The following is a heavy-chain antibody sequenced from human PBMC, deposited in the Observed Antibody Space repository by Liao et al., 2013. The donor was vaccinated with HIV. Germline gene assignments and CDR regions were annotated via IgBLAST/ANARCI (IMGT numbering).Heavy chain of an antibody. J-gene: IGHJ6*03. CDR3: ARVGMTTITGYYYYIDV. CDR2: IYYSGST. V-gene: IGHV4-39*02. Sequence: QLQLQESGPGLVKPSETLSLACTVSGGSISGKTYHWGWIRQPPGKGLEWIGSIYYSGSTYYNPSLRSRVTISVDTSKNYFSLRLSSVTAADTAVYYCARVGMTTITGYYYYIDVWGKGTTVTVSS. CDR1: GGSISGKTYH. D-gene: IGHD5-24*01.